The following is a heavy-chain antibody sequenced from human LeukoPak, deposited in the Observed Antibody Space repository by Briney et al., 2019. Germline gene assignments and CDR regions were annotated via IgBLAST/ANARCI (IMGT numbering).Heavy chain of an antibody. D-gene: IGHD5-18*01. J-gene: IGHJ4*02. Sequence: GGSLRLSCAASGFTFSDYYMSWIRQAPGKGLEWVSFISTGGSTEYYADSVKGRFTISRDNAKKSLFLQMNSLRAEDTAVYYCARVTGYNYDYWGQGTLVTVSS. V-gene: IGHV3-11*04. CDR3: ARVTGYNYDY. CDR1: GFTFSDYY. CDR2: ISTGGSTE.